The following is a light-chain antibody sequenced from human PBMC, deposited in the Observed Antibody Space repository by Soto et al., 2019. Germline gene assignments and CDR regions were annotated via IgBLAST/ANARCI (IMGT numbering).Light chain of an antibody. Sequence: EIVLTQSPGTLSFSPGESATLLCRASQFVSTRSLAWYQQKPGQAPRLLIYGASTRATGIPDRFSGSGSGTDFTLTITPLEPEDFVVYFCQQYGSSPITFGQGTRLEI. J-gene: IGKJ5*01. V-gene: IGKV3-20*01. CDR1: QFVSTRS. CDR3: QQYGSSPIT. CDR2: GAS.